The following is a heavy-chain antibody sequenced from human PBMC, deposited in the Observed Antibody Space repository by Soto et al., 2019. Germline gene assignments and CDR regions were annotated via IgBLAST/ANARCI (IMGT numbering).Heavy chain of an antibody. CDR2: ISYDGSNK. Sequence: PGGSLRLSCAASGFTFSSYGMHWVRQAPGKGLEWVAVISYDGSNKYYADSVKGRFTISRDNSKNTLYLQMNSLKTEDTAVYYCTRGEDYSALNWFAPWGQGTLVTVSS. J-gene: IGHJ5*02. CDR3: TRGEDYSALNWFAP. CDR1: GFTFSSYG. D-gene: IGHD4-4*01. V-gene: IGHV3-30*03.